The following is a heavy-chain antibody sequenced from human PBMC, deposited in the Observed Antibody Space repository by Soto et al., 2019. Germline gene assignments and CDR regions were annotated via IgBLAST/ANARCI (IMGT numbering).Heavy chain of an antibody. CDR1: GGSISSGGYS. Sequence: QLQLQESGSGRVKPSQTLSLTCAVSGGSISSGGYSWIWIGQPPGKGLEWIGYIYHSGSTYYNPSLKSRVTISVDRSKNHFSLKLSTVTAADTAVDYCARVFGYGDYVKVFDYWGQGTLVTVSS. CDR3: ARVFGYGDYVKVFDY. V-gene: IGHV4-30-2*01. J-gene: IGHJ4*02. D-gene: IGHD4-17*01. CDR2: IYHSGST.